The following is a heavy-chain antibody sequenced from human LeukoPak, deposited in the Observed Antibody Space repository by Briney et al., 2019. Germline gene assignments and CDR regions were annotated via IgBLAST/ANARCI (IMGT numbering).Heavy chain of an antibody. J-gene: IGHJ4*02. V-gene: IGHV3-23*01. D-gene: IGHD1-14*01. CDR1: GFDFSSYA. Sequence: GGSLRLSCVASGFDFSSYAVSWVRQAPGKGLEWVSAITGSGGSTYYADSVKGRFTVSRDNPRNTLYLQMNSLRAEDTAVYYCGKDEQGFGMQTSHWGQGTLVTVSS. CDR2: ITGSGGST. CDR3: GKDEQGFGMQTSH.